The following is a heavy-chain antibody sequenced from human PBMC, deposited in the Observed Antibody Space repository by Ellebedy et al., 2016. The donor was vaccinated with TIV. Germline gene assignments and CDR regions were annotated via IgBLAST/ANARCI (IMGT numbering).Heavy chain of an antibody. J-gene: IGHJ4*02. CDR1: GYNFHRYW. D-gene: IGHD1-20*01. Sequence: GESLKISCQASGYNFHRYWIGWVRQMPGKGLEWMGIIYPDDSDTRYSPSFQGQVTISADKSISTAYLQWSSLKASDTAMYYCARQVTGTSSPDYWGKGTLVTVSS. CDR3: ARQVTGTSSPDY. V-gene: IGHV5-51*01. CDR2: IYPDDSDT.